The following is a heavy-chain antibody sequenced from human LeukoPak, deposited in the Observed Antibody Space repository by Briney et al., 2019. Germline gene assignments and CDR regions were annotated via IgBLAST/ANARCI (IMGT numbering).Heavy chain of an antibody. D-gene: IGHD6-13*01. CDR1: GGTFSSYA. V-gene: IGHV1-69*05. CDR2: IIPIFGTA. J-gene: IGHJ4*02. Sequence: ASVKVSCKASGGTFSSYAISWVRQAPGQGLEWMGGIIPIFGTANYAQKFQDRVTMTTDTSTSTAYMELSSLRSDDTAVYYCARDERTAAAGTEGYFDYWGQGTLVTVSS. CDR3: ARDERTAAAGTEGYFDY.